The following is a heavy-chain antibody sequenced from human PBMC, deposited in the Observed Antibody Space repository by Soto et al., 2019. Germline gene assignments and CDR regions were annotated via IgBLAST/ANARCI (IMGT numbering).Heavy chain of an antibody. CDR2: VCYSGST. D-gene: IGHD5-12*01. J-gene: IGHJ5*02. Sequence: SETLSLTCSVSDDSLRSTYYCWGWIRQPPGKGLEWIANVCYSGSTYFNPSLKSRVTIAVDTSKNQFSLKVTSVTAADTAVYYCARLGFRHSGNDLRFDPWGRGTLVTVSS. CDR3: ARLGFRHSGNDLRFDP. CDR1: DDSLRSTYYC. V-gene: IGHV4-39*01.